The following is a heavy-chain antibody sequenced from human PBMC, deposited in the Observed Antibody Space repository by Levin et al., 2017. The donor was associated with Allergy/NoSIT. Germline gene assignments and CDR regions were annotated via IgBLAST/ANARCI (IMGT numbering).Heavy chain of an antibody. D-gene: IGHD4-17*01. CDR3: ARSSTVAMALGS. J-gene: IGHJ5*02. CDR2: LYSGGTT. CDR1: GFTVSSNY. V-gene: IGHV3-53*01. Sequence: GGSLRLSCAASGFTVSSNYMNWVRQAPGKGLEWVSVLYSGGTTYYADSVKGRFTISRDNSKNTLYLQMSSLRAEDTAVYYCARSSTVAMALGSWGQGTLVTVSS.